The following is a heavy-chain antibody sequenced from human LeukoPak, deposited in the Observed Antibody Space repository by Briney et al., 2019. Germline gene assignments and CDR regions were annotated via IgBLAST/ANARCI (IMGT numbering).Heavy chain of an antibody. CDR2: IKPSDGTT. CDR1: GYTFTTYY. CDR3: GRGDSNYYYGMDV. J-gene: IGHJ6*02. Sequence: ASVKVSCKASGYTFTTYYIHWVRQAPGQGPEWMGLIKPSDGTTIYAHNFQGRVTMTRDTSTSTVYMELSSLRSEDTAVYYCGRGDSNYYYGMDVWGQGTTVTFS. D-gene: IGHD2-21*02. V-gene: IGHV1-46*01.